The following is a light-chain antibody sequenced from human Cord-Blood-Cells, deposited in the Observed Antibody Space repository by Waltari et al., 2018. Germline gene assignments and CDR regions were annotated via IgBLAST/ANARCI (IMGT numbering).Light chain of an antibody. CDR2: AAS. Sequence: IQLTQSPSSLSASVGDRVTITCRASQGISSYLAWYQQKPGKAPKLLIYAASTLQSGVPSRFHCSGSGTDFTLTVSSLQPEDFATYYCQQLTLFGQGTKLEIK. CDR3: QQLTL. CDR1: QGISSY. V-gene: IGKV1-9*01. J-gene: IGKJ2*01.